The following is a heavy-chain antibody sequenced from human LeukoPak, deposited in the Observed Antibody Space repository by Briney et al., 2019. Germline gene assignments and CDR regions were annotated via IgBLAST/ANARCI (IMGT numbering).Heavy chain of an antibody. CDR3: EKETGAAAGTYYYYYMDV. CDR2: ISGSGSST. CDR1: GFTFSSYA. D-gene: IGHD6-13*01. J-gene: IGHJ6*03. V-gene: IGHV3-23*01. Sequence: GGSLRLSCAASGFTFSSYAMSWLRQAPGKGLEWVSRISGSGSSTYYADSVKGRFTISRDKSKNTLYLQMNSLRAEDTAVYYCEKETGAAAGTYYYYYMDVWGKGTTATVSS.